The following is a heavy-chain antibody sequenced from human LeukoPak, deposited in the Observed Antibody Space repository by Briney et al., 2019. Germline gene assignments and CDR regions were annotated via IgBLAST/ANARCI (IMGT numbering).Heavy chain of an antibody. V-gene: IGHV3-23*01. D-gene: IGHD6-13*01. CDR2: ISRGTATT. CDR3: AHPTEYSSSWYGNWFDP. Sequence: GGSLRLSCAASGFTFSNYAMSWVRQAPGKGLEWVSTISRGTATTYYADSVKGRFTISRDNSKNTLYLQMNSLRAEDTAVYYCAHPTEYSSSWYGNWFDPWGQGTLVTVSS. CDR1: GFTFSNYA. J-gene: IGHJ5*02.